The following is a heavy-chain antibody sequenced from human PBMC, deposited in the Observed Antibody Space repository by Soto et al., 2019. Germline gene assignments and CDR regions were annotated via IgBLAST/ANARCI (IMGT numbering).Heavy chain of an antibody. CDR3: ARLQAAAGDNDLTVDY. V-gene: IGHV5-10-1*01. J-gene: IGHJ4*01. CDR2: IGPSDSYT. D-gene: IGHD6-13*01. Sequence: VESLTISCKGSGYSFTSYWISWVRPMPGKGLEWMGRIGPSDSYTNYSPSLQGHVTISADKSISTAYLQWSSLKASDTAMYYCARLQAAAGDNDLTVDYWCHGTLVTVSS. CDR1: GYSFTSYW.